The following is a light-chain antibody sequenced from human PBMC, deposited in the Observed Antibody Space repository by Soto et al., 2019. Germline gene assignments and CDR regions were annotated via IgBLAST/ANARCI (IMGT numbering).Light chain of an antibody. V-gene: IGKV3D-20*02. J-gene: IGKJ5*01. CDR1: QSVSTNS. CDR2: DAS. CDR3: QQRSSWRIT. Sequence: EIVLTQSPDTLSLSPGERATLSCRASQSVSTNSLAWYQQRTGQPPRTLIYDASRRAASSTARFSSSGSGANVTLPTSSIEPADFVVYYCQQRSSWRITFGQGTRLEIK.